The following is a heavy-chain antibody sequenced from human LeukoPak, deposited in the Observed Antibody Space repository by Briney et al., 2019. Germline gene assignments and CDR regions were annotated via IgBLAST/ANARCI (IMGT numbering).Heavy chain of an antibody. CDR2: INAGNGNT. CDR3: ARDRSVVGATGNWFDP. Sequence: ASVKVSCKASGYTFTNYIMYWVRQAPGQRLEWMGWINAGNGNTKYSQKFQGRVTITRDTSASTAYMELSRLRSDDTAVYYCARDRSVVGATGNWFDPWGQGTLVTVSS. J-gene: IGHJ5*02. V-gene: IGHV1-3*01. CDR1: GYTFTNYI. D-gene: IGHD1-26*01.